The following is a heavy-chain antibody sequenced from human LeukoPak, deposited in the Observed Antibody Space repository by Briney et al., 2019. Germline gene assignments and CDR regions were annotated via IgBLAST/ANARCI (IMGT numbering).Heavy chain of an antibody. CDR3: ARDDVVVVGAMDV. V-gene: IGHV7-4-1*02. D-gene: IGHD2-15*01. Sequence: ASVKVSCKASGYTFTGYYMHWVRQAPGQGLEWMGWINTNTGNPTYAQGFTGRFVFSLDTSVSTAYLQINSLKAEDTAVYYCARDDVVVVGAMDVWGKGTTVTVSS. CDR1: GYTFTGYY. J-gene: IGHJ6*04. CDR2: INTNTGNP.